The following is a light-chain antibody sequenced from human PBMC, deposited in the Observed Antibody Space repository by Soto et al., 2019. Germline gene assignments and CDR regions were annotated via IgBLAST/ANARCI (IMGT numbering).Light chain of an antibody. CDR2: DVN. Sequence: SVLTQPRSVSGSPGQSVTISCTGTSSDVGGYNYVSWYQQHPGKAPKLMIYDVNKRPSGVPDRFSGSKSGNTASLTISGLHADDEADYYCCSFAGGYIYVFGTGTKLTVL. CDR1: SSDVGGYNY. J-gene: IGLJ1*01. CDR3: CSFAGGYIYV. V-gene: IGLV2-11*01.